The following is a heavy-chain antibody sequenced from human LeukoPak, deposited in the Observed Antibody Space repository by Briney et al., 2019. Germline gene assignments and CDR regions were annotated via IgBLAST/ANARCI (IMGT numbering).Heavy chain of an antibody. CDR1: GFTFSSDA. CDR2: ISGSGGST. J-gene: IGHJ3*02. D-gene: IGHD3-3*01. CDR3: AKAGPYYDFWSGYYNPSDAFDI. V-gene: IGHV3-23*01. Sequence: PGGSLRLSCAASGFTFSSDAMSWVRQAPGKGLEWVSAISGSGGSTYYADSVKGRFTISRDNSKNTLYLQMNSLRAEDTAVYYCAKAGPYYDFWSGYYNPSDAFDIWGQGTMVTVSS.